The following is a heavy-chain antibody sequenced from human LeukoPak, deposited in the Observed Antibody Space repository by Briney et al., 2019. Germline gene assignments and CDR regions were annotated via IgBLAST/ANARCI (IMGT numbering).Heavy chain of an antibody. V-gene: IGHV1-2*02. J-gene: IGHJ4*02. CDR2: INSNSGGT. CDR3: ARAGAARTRGGFDY. Sequence: ASVKVSCKASGYTFTGYYMHWVRQAPGQGLEWMGWINSNSGGTNYAQKFQGRVTMTRDTSISTAYMELSRLRSDDTAVYYCARAGAARTRGGFDYWGQGTLVTVSS. D-gene: IGHD6-6*01. CDR1: GYTFTGYY.